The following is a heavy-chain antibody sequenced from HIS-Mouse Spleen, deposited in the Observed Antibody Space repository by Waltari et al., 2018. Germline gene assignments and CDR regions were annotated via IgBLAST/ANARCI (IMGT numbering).Heavy chain of an antibody. Sequence: EVQLVESGGGLVQPGGSLRLSCAASGFTVSSNYMSWVRQAPGKGLEWVSVIYSGGSTYYADSVKGRFTISRDNSKNTLYLQMNSLRAEDTAVYYCARSTTVTACGYFDYWGQGTLVTVSS. V-gene: IGHV3-66*01. CDR1: GFTVSSNY. CDR2: IYSGGST. J-gene: IGHJ4*02. CDR3: ARSTTVTACGYFDY. D-gene: IGHD4-17*01.